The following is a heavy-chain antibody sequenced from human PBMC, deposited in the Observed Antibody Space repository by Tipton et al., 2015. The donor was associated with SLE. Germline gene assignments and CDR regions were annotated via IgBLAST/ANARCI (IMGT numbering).Heavy chain of an antibody. Sequence: TLSLTCTVSGGSLNSSYWSWFRQPPGKGLEWIGYFYGGSTSYNPSLRGRVTISGDTSKNQFSLTLNSVTAADTAVYFCARQPYYESPFDYWGQGTLVTVSS. CDR1: GGSLNSSY. J-gene: IGHJ4*02. CDR2: FYGGST. CDR3: ARQPYYESPFDY. D-gene: IGHD3-22*01. V-gene: IGHV4-59*08.